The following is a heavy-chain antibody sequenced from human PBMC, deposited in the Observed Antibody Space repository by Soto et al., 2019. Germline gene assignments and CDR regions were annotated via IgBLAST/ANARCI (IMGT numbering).Heavy chain of an antibody. CDR2: LYTGGST. J-gene: IGHJ5*02. CDR1: GFTVSRDY. D-gene: IGHD4-17*01. Sequence: GGSLRLSYAASGFTVSRDYMSWVRQAPGKGLEWVSVLYTGGSTYYADSVKGRFTFSRDNSKNTLYLQMNSLRAEDTAVYYCARAYGGNPALFDPWGQGTLVTVSS. CDR3: ARAYGGNPALFDP. V-gene: IGHV3-53*01.